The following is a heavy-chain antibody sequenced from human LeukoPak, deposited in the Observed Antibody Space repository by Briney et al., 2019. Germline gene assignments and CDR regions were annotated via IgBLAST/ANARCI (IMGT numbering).Heavy chain of an antibody. Sequence: GGSLRLSCAASGFTFSSYAMSWVRQAPGEGLEWVSGISGSGGTTYYADSVKGRFTISRDNSKNTLYLQMNSLRAEDTAVYYCAKSVAQQLPLDYWGQGTLVTVSS. CDR3: AKSVAQQLPLDY. J-gene: IGHJ4*02. D-gene: IGHD6-13*01. CDR2: ISGSGGTT. CDR1: GFTFSSYA. V-gene: IGHV3-23*01.